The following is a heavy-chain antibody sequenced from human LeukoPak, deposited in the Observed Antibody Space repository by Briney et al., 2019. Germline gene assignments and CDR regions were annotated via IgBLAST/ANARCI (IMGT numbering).Heavy chain of an antibody. Sequence: ASVEVSCKASGYIFTSYYIHWVRQAPGQGLEWMGIINPSGGTTNYAQKFQGRVTMTRDTSISTAYMELSSLRSEDTAVYYCARLSSHYGDYKVDPWGQGTLVTVSS. J-gene: IGHJ5*02. CDR2: INPSGGTT. CDR3: ARLSSHYGDYKVDP. CDR1: GYIFTSYY. V-gene: IGHV1-46*01. D-gene: IGHD4-17*01.